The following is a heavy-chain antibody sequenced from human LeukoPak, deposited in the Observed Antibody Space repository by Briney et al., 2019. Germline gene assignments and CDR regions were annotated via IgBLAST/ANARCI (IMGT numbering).Heavy chain of an antibody. J-gene: IGHJ4*02. Sequence: PGRSLRLSCTASGFTFGDYAMSWGRQAPGKGLEWVGFIRSKAFGGTTEYAASVKGRFTISRDDSKSIAYLQMNSLETEDTAVYYCTRATTLTQYYFDYWGQGTRDSVSS. CDR1: GFTFGDYA. CDR2: IRSKAFGGTT. CDR3: TRATTLTQYYFDY. V-gene: IGHV3-49*04. D-gene: IGHD4-17*01.